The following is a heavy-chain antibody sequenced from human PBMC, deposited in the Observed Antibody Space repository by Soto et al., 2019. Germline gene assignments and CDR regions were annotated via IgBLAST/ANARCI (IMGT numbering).Heavy chain of an antibody. Sequence: SETLSLTCTVSGGSISSGGYYWSWIRQHPGKGLEWIGYIYYSGSTYYNPSLKSRVTISVDTSKNQFSLKLSSVTAADTAVYYCARGRGLLNYYYYMDVWGKGTTVTVSS. CDR3: ARGRGLLNYYYYMDV. J-gene: IGHJ6*03. D-gene: IGHD2-8*01. CDR2: IYYSGST. V-gene: IGHV4-31*03. CDR1: GGSISSGGYY.